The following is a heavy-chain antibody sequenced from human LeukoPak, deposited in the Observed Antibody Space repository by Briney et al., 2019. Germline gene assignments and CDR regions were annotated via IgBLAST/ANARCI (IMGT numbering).Heavy chain of an antibody. Sequence: GGSLRLSCAASGFTFSSYEMNWVRQAPGKGLEWVSAISGSGGSTYYADSVKGRFTISRDNSKNTLYLQMNSLRAEDTAVYYCAKVGDTAMTFDYWGQGTLVTVSS. CDR3: AKVGDTAMTFDY. V-gene: IGHV3-23*01. J-gene: IGHJ4*02. D-gene: IGHD5-18*01. CDR2: ISGSGGST. CDR1: GFTFSSYE.